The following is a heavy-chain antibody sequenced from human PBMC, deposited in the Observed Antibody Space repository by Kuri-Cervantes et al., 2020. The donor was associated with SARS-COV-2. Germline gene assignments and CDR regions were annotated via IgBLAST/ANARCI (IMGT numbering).Heavy chain of an antibody. J-gene: IGHJ4*02. CDR2: ISSSSSYI. CDR3: ARGGSTISLDY. Sequence: GGSLRLSCPASGFTVSSNYMSWVRQAPGKGLEWVSSISSSSSYIYYADSVKGRFTISRDNAKNSLYLQMNSLRAEDTAVYYCARGGSTISLDYWGQGTLVTVSS. D-gene: IGHD5/OR15-5a*01. V-gene: IGHV3-21*01. CDR1: GFTVSSNY.